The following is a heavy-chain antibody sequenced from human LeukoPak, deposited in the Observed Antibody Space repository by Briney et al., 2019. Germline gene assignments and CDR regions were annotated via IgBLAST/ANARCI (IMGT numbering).Heavy chain of an antibody. J-gene: IGHJ2*01. Sequence: PSETLSLTCTVSGGSLSNYYWSWIRQPAGKGLEWIGRIYNSGSTDFNPSLKSRVAMSQGTSRNHFSLKLSSVTAADTATYYCARHTGVFGSSSGAFDFWGRGTLVTVSS. D-gene: IGHD3-3*01. CDR3: ARHTGVFGSSSGAFDF. CDR2: IYNSGST. CDR1: GGSLSNYY. V-gene: IGHV4-4*07.